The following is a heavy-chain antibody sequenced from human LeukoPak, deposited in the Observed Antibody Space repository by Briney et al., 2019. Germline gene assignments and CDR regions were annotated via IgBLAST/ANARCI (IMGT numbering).Heavy chain of an antibody. CDR1: GGSISSYY. CDR3: ARGRNYYDSSGYYYGGRHAFDI. J-gene: IGHJ3*02. V-gene: IGHV4-59*01. Sequence: PAETLSLTCTVSGGSISSYYRSWIRQPPGKGLEWIGSIYYSGSTNYNPSLKSRVTISVDTCKSQFSLKLSSVTAADTAVYYCARGRNYYDSSGYYYGGRHAFDIWGQGTMVTVSS. CDR2: IYYSGST. D-gene: IGHD3-22*01.